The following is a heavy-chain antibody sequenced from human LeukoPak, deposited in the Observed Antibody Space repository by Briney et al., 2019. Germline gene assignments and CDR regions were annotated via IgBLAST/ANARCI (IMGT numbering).Heavy chain of an antibody. CDR1: GGSISSYY. D-gene: IGHD6-13*01. CDR2: IYTSGST. CDR3: ARIRIAAAGTPNWFDP. Sequence: SETLSLTCTVSGGSISSYYWSWIRPPGGGLEWCGYIYTSGSTNYNPSLKSRVTISVDTSKNQFSLKLSSVTAADTAVYYCARIRIAAAGTPNWFDPWGQGTLVTVSS. J-gene: IGHJ5*02. V-gene: IGHV4-4*09.